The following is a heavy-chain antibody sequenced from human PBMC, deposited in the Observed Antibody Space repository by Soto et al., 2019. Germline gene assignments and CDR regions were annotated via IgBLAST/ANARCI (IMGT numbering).Heavy chain of an antibody. V-gene: IGHV3-23*01. Sequence: GGSLRLSCAASGFTFSSYAMSWVRQAPGKGLEWVSAISGSGGSTYYADSVKGRFTISRDNSKNTLYLQMNSLRAEDTAVYYCARHDSSGYYPLYYFDYWGQGTLVTVSS. CDR1: GFTFSSYA. D-gene: IGHD3-22*01. CDR2: ISGSGGST. J-gene: IGHJ4*02. CDR3: ARHDSSGYYPLYYFDY.